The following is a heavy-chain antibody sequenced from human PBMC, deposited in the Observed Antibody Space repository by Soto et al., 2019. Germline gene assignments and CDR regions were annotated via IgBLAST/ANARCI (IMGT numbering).Heavy chain of an antibody. V-gene: IGHV3-7*01. J-gene: IGHJ3*01. Sequence: EVQLVESGGDLVQPGDSLRLSCVASGFTISTYWMSWVRQAPGKGLEWVANINEEGDVKYYVDSVKGRFTISRDNAKNSLYLQMNYPRVEDTAVYYCARTKGAVAYDSWGQGTVVIVSS. CDR1: GFTISTYW. CDR3: ARTKGAVAYDS. D-gene: IGHD3-16*01. CDR2: INEEGDVK.